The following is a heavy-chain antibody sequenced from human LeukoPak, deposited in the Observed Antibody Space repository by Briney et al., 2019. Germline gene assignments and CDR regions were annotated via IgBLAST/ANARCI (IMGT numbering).Heavy chain of an antibody. CDR1: GYTFTDYY. D-gene: IGHD1-1*01. CDR3: ATERITNLTPETWNV. Sequence: ASVKVSCKTSGYTFTDYYIHWVRQAPGQGLEFMGWVNPHSGGTSYAAKFRGRVTLTRDTSTTTSYMDLSSLRSEDTAVYYCATERITNLTPETWNVWGKGTTVTVSS. CDR2: VNPHSGGT. J-gene: IGHJ6*04. V-gene: IGHV1-2*02.